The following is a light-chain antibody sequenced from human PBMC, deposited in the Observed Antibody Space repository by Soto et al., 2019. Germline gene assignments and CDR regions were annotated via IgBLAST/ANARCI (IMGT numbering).Light chain of an antibody. CDR3: QQYKSSST. CDR1: ESISIW. J-gene: IGKJ1*01. CDR2: KAS. Sequence: IQMTQKTSTLSASLGDTVTITCRPSESISIWLAWYQQKPGKAPNLLINKASSLQSEVPSRFSGSGSGTEFTLTITSLQPDDFGVYYCQQYKSSSTFGQVTKVGIK. V-gene: IGKV1-5*03.